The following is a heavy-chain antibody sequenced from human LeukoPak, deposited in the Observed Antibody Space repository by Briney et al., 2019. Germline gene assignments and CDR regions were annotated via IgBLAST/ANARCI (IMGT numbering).Heavy chain of an antibody. Sequence: ASVKVSCKASGYRFTSYGISWVRQAPGQGLEWMGWISTYNGNTNDAQKFQDRVTMTTDTSTSTAYMELRSLRSDDTAVYYCARYSVSYSSSWHYYFDYWGQGTLVTVSS. J-gene: IGHJ4*02. V-gene: IGHV1-18*01. D-gene: IGHD6-13*01. CDR2: ISTYNGNT. CDR1: GYRFTSYG. CDR3: ARYSVSYSSSWHYYFDY.